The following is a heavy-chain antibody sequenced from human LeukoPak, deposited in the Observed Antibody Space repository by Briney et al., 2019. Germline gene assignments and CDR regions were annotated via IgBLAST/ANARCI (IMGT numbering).Heavy chain of an antibody. J-gene: IGHJ6*03. D-gene: IGHD2-2*02. CDR3: ARVAAEVVGVPGAIGFGWLRRDYYYMDV. CDR2: ISGYNGKT. V-gene: IGHV1-18*01. Sequence: AAVKVSCKAFGYMFTSYGISWVRQAPGEGLEWMGWISGYNGKTNYAPKVQGRLTMTTDTSTSTVYMEMRSLRSDDTAVYYCARVAAEVVGVPGAIGFGWLRRDYYYMDVWGKGTTVTVSS. CDR1: GYMFTSYG.